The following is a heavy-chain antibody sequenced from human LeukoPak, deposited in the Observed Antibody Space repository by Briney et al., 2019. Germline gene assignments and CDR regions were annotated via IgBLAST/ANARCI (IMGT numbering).Heavy chain of an antibody. CDR2: IKPSGGST. V-gene: IGHV1-46*01. CDR3: ARDLQDYGDYVA. CDR1: GYTFTSYY. D-gene: IGHD4-17*01. Sequence: ASVMVSCKASGYTFTSYYMHWVRQAPGQGLEWMGIIKPSGGSTSYAQKFQGRVTMTRDTSTSTVYMELSSLRSEDTAVYYCARDLQDYGDYVAWGQGTLVTVSS. J-gene: IGHJ4*02.